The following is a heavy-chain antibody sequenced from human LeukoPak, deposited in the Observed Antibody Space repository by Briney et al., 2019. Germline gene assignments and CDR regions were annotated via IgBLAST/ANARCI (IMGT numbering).Heavy chain of an antibody. J-gene: IGHJ4*02. CDR1: GGSITSSSYY. V-gene: IGHV4-39*01. D-gene: IGHD6-19*01. CDR3: ARHKAGTDYADY. CDR2: VYYNGDT. Sequence: PSETLSLTCDVSGGSITSSSYYWGWIRQPPGKGLEWIGSVYYNGDTYYSPSFKSRGTTSVDTSKNQFSLKLRSVTAADTAVYYCARHKAGTDYADYWGQGTLVTVSS.